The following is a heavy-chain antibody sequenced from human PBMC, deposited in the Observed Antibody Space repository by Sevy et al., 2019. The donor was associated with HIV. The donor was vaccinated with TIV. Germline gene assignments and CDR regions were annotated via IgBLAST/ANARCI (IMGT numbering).Heavy chain of an antibody. D-gene: IGHD2-8*01. V-gene: IGHV3-11*01. CDR1: GFTFSDYY. J-gene: IGHJ5*02. CDR2: ISSSGSTI. CDR3: AGGDCTNGVCSNGWFDP. Sequence: GGSLRLSCAASGFTFSDYYMSWIRQAPGKGLEWVSYISSSGSTIYYADSVKGRFTISRDNAKNSLYLQMNSLRAEDTAVYYCAGGDCTNGVCSNGWFDPWGQGTLVTVSS.